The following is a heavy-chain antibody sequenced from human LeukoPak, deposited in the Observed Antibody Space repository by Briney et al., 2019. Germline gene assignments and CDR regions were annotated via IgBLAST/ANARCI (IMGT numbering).Heavy chain of an antibody. CDR3: AKGERGLLWFGELFYYFDY. V-gene: IGHV3-23*01. CDR2: ISGSGGST. Sequence: TGGPLRLSCAASGFTFRSYGMSWVRQAPGKGLEWVSGISGSGGSTYYADSVKGRFTISRDNSNNTLYLQMNSLRPEDTAVYYCAKGERGLLWFGELFYYFDYWGQGTLVTVSS. J-gene: IGHJ4*02. CDR1: GFTFRSYG. D-gene: IGHD3-10*01.